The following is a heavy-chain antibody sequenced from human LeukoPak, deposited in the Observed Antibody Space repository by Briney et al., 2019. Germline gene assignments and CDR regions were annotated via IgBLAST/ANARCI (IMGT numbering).Heavy chain of an antibody. V-gene: IGHV4-30-4*01. CDR1: GGSISSGDYY. CDR3: ARGKSMVRGVPSYFDY. Sequence: SETLSLTCTVSGGSISSGDYYWSWIRQPPGKGPEWIGYIYYSGSTYYNPSLKSRVTISVDTSKNQFSLKLSSVTAADTAVYYCARGKSMVRGVPSYFDYWGQGTLVTVSS. D-gene: IGHD3-10*01. J-gene: IGHJ4*02. CDR2: IYYSGST.